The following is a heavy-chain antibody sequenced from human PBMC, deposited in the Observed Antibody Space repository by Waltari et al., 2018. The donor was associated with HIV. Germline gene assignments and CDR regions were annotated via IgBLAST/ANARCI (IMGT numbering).Heavy chain of an antibody. CDR1: GFTSSGFG. CDR2: IRSKANNYAT. D-gene: IGHD3-16*01. Sequence: EVQLVASGGGLVQPGGSLKRSCAASGFTSSGFGMHWVRQASGKGLEWVGRIRSKANNYATAYAASVKGRFTISRDDSDNTAYLHMNSLKPEDTAVYYCGGIPGGYWGQGTLVTVSS. CDR3: GGIPGGY. V-gene: IGHV3-73*01. J-gene: IGHJ4*02.